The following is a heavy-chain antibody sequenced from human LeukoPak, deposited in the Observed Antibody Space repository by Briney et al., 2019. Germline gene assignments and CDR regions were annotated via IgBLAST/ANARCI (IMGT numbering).Heavy chain of an antibody. D-gene: IGHD2-2*01. V-gene: IGHV3-23*01. CDR1: GFTFSSYA. CDR2: ISGSGGST. Sequence: PGGSLRLSCAASGFTFSSYAMSWVRQAPGKGLEWVSAISGSGGSTYCADSVKGRFTISRDNSKNTLYLQMNSLRAEDTAVYYCAKDQIPGYQPLDVWGQGTTVTVSS. J-gene: IGHJ6*02. CDR3: AKDQIPGYQPLDV.